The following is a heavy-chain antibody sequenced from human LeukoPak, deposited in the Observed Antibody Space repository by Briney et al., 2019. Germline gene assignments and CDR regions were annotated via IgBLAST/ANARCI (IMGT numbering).Heavy chain of an antibody. CDR2: ISSSSSTL. Sequence: GGSLRLSCAASGFTFSSYSMNWVRQAPGKGLEWVSYISSSSSTLYYADSVKGRFSISRDSAQNSLYLQMNSLRAEDTAVYYCARYSTSPYVFDIWGQGTVVTVS. J-gene: IGHJ3*02. V-gene: IGHV3-48*04. D-gene: IGHD6-6*01. CDR1: GFTFSSYS. CDR3: ARYSTSPYVFDI.